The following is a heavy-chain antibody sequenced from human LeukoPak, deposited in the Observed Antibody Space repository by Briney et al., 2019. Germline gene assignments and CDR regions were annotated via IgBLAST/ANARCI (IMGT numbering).Heavy chain of an antibody. D-gene: IGHD3-22*01. CDR2: INPNNGGT. Sequence: GASVKVSCKTSAYTFTGYYIHWVRQAPGQGLEWIGWINPNNGGTNYAQKFQDRVTMTRDTSISTAYMELSRLTSDDTAVYYCARDQNFHGSGGYYGIDCWGQGTLVTVSS. CDR3: ARDQNFHGSGGYYGIDC. CDR1: AYTFTGYY. V-gene: IGHV1-2*02. J-gene: IGHJ4*02.